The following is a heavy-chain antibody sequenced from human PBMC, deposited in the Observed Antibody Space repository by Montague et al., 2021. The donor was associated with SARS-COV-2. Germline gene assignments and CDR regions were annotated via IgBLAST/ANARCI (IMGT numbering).Heavy chain of an antibody. V-gene: IGHV4-34*01. CDR1: GGSFSGHS. CDR2: INHSGGT. J-gene: IGHJ5*02. Sequence: SETLSLTCAVYGGSFSGHSWTWIRQPPGKGLEWIGEINHSGGTNXXPSLKSRVSMSVDTSKNQFSLKLTSVTAADTAVYYCARAVSVRRAVNWFDPWGQGTLVTVSS. CDR3: ARAVSVRRAVNWFDP. D-gene: IGHD3-10*01.